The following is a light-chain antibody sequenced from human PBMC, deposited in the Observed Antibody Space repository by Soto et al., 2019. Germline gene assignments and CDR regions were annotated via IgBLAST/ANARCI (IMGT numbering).Light chain of an antibody. V-gene: IGKV1-39*01. CDR3: QQSYSTPRT. CDR2: AAS. CDR1: QSLLHSNGYNY. J-gene: IGKJ1*01. Sequence: MTQSPLSLPVTPGEPASISCRSSQSLLHSNGYNYLNWYQQKPGKAPKLLIYAASSLQSGVPSRFSGSVSGTDFTLTISSLQPEDFATYYCQQSYSTPRTFGQGTKVEIK.